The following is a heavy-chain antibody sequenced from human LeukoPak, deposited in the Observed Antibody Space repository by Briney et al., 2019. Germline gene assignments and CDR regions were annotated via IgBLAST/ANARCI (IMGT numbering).Heavy chain of an antibody. J-gene: IGHJ4*02. Sequence: ASVKVSCKASGYTFTSYDINWVRQATGQGLEWMGWMSPNSGNTGYAQKFQGRVTITRNTSISTAYMELSSLRSEDTAVYYCARGLWDSSGYYGLWGQGTLVTVSS. CDR3: ARGLWDSSGYYGL. V-gene: IGHV1-8*03. CDR2: MSPNSGNT. D-gene: IGHD3-22*01. CDR1: GYTFTSYD.